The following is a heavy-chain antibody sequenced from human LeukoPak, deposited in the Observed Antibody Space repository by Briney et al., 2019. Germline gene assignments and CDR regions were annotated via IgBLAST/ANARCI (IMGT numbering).Heavy chain of an antibody. V-gene: IGHV1-18*01. CDR1: GYTFTSYG. CDR3: ASAHEYSSSWY. J-gene: IGHJ4*02. CDR2: ISAYNGNT. Sequence: ASVKVSCKASGYTFTSYGISWVRQAPGQGLEWMGWISAYNGNTNYAHKLQGRVTITTDTSTSTAYTELRSLRSDDTGVYCCASAHEYSSSWYGGQGTLVTVS. D-gene: IGHD6-13*01.